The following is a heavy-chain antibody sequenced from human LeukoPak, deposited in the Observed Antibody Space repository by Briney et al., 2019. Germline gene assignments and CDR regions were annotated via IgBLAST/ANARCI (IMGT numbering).Heavy chain of an antibody. D-gene: IGHD3-3*01. Sequence: SETLSLTCTVSGGSISSYYWSWIRQPPGKGLEWIGYIYYSGSTNYNLSLKSRVTISVDTSKNQFSLKLSSVTAADTAVYYCAREYYDFWSGPDWYFDLWGRGTLVTVSS. CDR2: IYYSGST. V-gene: IGHV4-59*01. CDR3: AREYYDFWSGPDWYFDL. CDR1: GGSISSYY. J-gene: IGHJ2*01.